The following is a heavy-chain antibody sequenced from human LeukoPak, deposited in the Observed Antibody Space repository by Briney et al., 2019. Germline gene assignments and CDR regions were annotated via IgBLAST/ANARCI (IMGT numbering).Heavy chain of an antibody. CDR2: IDADNGDT. J-gene: IGHJ4*02. CDR1: GYIFHGYS. D-gene: IGHD6-19*01. CDR3: ARGSTSDWPLDH. V-gene: IGHV1-3*01. Sequence: VASVKVSCKASGYIFHGYSIHWVRRAPGQRFQWMGWIDADNGDTRYPQNFQGRVTITRDTSASTVYMELNSLTSEDTALYYCARGSTSDWPLDHWGQGTLVTISS.